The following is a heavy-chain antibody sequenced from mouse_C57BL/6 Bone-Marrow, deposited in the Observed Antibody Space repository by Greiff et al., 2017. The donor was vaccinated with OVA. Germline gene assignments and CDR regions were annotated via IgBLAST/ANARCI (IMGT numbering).Heavy chain of an antibody. J-gene: IGHJ3*01. CDR3: ARDSYGSSYEFAY. V-gene: IGHV3-6*01. Sequence: VQLKESGPGLVKPSQSLSLTCSVTGYSITSGYYWNWIRQFPGNKLEWLGYISYDGSNNYKPSLKNRIPITRDTSKNQFFLKLNSVTTEDTATYYCARDSYGSSYEFAYWGQGTLVTVSA. CDR2: ISYDGSN. D-gene: IGHD1-1*01. CDR1: GYSITSGYY.